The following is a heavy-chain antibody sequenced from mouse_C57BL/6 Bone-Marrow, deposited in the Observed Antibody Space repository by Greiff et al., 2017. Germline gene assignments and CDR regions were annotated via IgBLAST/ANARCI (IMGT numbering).Heavy chain of an antibody. V-gene: IGHV1-9*01. J-gene: IGHJ2*01. CDR3: AREHDDDDY. CDR2: ILPGSGST. CDR1: GYTFTGYW. Sequence: QVQLQQSGAELMKPGASVKLSCKATGYTFTGYWIAWVQQRPGHGLEWIGAILPGSGSTNYHENFKGKATFTANTSSNTAYMQLSSQTTEDSAIDYCAREHDDDDYWGQGTTLTVSS. D-gene: IGHD2-4*01.